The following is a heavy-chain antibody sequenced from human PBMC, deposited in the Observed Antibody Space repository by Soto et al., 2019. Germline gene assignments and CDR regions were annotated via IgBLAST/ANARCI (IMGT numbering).Heavy chain of an antibody. J-gene: IGHJ6*02. D-gene: IGHD6-13*01. V-gene: IGHV4-39*07. CDR2: INHSGST. CDR1: GGSISSSSSY. CDR3: ARRYSSSWYRSYYYYYYGMDV. Sequence: SETLSLTCTVSGGSISSSSSYWGWIRQPPGKGLEWIGEINHSGSTNYNPFLKSRVTISVDTSKNQFSLKLSSVTAADTAVYYCARRYSSSWYRSYYYYYYGMDVWGQGTTVTVSS.